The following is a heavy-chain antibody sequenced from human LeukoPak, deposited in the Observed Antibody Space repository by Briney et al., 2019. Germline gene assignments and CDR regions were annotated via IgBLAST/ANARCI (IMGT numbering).Heavy chain of an antibody. CDR2: AIPFLGTA. V-gene: IGHV1-69*10. CDR1: GGTFISYV. D-gene: IGHD1-26*01. Sequence: ASVKVSGKASGGTFISYVISWVRQAPGQGLEWMRGAIPFLGTANYAQKFQDRITITAEKSTTTTYMELRSLRSDDTAIYYCAILGTVPYWGQGTQITVSS. CDR3: AILGTVPY. J-gene: IGHJ4*02.